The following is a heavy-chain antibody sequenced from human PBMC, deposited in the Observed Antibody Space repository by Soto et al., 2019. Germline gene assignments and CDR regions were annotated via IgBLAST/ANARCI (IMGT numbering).Heavy chain of an antibody. CDR3: ARDVKATY. CDR2: ICGSGTTI. J-gene: IGHJ4*02. Sequence: GGSLRLSCAASGFTFSSYSMNWVRQAPGKGLEWVSYICGSGTTIYYADSVKGRFTVSRDNAKSSLYLQMNSLRAEDTAMYYCARDVKATYWGQGTLVTVSS. CDR1: GFTFSSYS. V-gene: IGHV3-48*01.